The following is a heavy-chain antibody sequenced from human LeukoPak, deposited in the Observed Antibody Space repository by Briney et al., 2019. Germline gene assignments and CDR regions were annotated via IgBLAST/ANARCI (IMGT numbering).Heavy chain of an antibody. Sequence: SETLSLTCAVSGGSISSSNWWSWVRQPPGKGLEWIGNIYYSGSTYYSPSLKSRVTIAVDTSKNQLSLRLTSVTAADTAVYYCARGGVFMAAGTFDHWGQGILVTVSS. D-gene: IGHD6-13*01. J-gene: IGHJ5*02. V-gene: IGHV4-4*02. CDR2: IYYSGST. CDR3: ARGGVFMAAGTFDH. CDR1: GGSISSSNW.